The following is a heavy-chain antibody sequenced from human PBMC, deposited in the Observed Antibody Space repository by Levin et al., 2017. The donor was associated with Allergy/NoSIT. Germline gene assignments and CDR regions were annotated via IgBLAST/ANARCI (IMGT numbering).Heavy chain of an antibody. CDR2: ISAYNGNT. Sequence: GESLKISCKASGHTFTSYGISWVRQAPGQGLEWMGWISAYNGNTNYAQKLQGRVTMTTDTSTSTAYMELRSLRSDDTAVDYCARLGHYGDYVDYWGQGTLVTVSS. D-gene: IGHD4-17*01. V-gene: IGHV1-18*01. J-gene: IGHJ4*02. CDR3: ARLGHYGDYVDY. CDR1: GHTFTSYG.